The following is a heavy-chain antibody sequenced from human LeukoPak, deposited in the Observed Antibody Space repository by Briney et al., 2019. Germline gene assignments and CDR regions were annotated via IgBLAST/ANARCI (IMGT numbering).Heavy chain of an antibody. J-gene: IGHJ5*02. CDR2: INHSGST. CDR1: GGPFNGYY. D-gene: IGHD2-2*01. Sequence: SETLSLTCAVYGGPFNGYYWSWIRQPPGKWLEWIGEINHSGSTNYNPSLKSRVTISIHTSKNQFSLKLSSVTAADTAVYYCARLLVPGWFDPWGQGTLVTVSS. CDR3: ARLLVPGWFDP. V-gene: IGHV4-34*01.